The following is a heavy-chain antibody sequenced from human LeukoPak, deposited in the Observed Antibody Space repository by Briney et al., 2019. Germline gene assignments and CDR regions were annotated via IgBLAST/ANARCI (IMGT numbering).Heavy chain of an antibody. CDR3: ARLGAGPTYYDFWSGYSSFYFDY. V-gene: IGHV4-39*01. J-gene: IGHJ4*02. CDR2: IHYSGNT. D-gene: IGHD3-3*01. Sequence: ETSETLSLTCTDSGGSTSSSNYYWGWIRQPPGKGLEWIGGIHYSGNTYYNPSLKSRVTISIDTSKNQFSLKLSSVTAADTAVYYCARLGAGPTYYDFWSGYSSFYFDYWGQGTLVTVSS. CDR1: GGSTSSSNYY.